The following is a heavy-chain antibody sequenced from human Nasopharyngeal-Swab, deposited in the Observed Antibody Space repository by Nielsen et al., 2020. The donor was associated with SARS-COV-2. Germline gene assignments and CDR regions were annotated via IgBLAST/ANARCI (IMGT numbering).Heavy chain of an antibody. D-gene: IGHD1-1*01. J-gene: IGHJ6*02. CDR2: FNPSGGT. V-gene: IGHV4-34*01. CDR3: ARGRRERAPRYYYYGMDV. Sequence: SETLSLTCAVYGGAFSGFYWSWIRQSPGEGLEWIGEFNPSGGTDNNPSLKSRVSMSVDTSKNQVFLKLKTVTAADTGLYYCARGRRERAPRYYYYGMDVWGQGTTVSVS. CDR1: GGAFSGFY.